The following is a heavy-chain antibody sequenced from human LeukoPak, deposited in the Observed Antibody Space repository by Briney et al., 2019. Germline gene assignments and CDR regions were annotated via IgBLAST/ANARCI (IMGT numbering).Heavy chain of an antibody. V-gene: IGHV3-53*01. CDR1: GFTVSGNY. D-gene: IGHD6-19*01. Sequence: GGSLRLSCAVSGFTVSGNYMSWVRQAPGKGLEWVSLIYSGGTTYYADSVKGRFTISRDNAKNTLYLQMNSLRAEDTAVYYCAKAQVFGWQWLVIWYFDLWGRGTLVTVSS. J-gene: IGHJ2*01. CDR3: AKAQVFGWQWLVIWYFDL. CDR2: IYSGGTT.